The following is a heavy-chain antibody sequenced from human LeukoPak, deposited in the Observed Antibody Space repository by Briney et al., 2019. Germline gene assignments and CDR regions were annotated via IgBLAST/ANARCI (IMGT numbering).Heavy chain of an antibody. CDR2: INPISGGT. J-gene: IGHJ4*02. Sequence: GSLKDSSKDSGYTFTGYYIHGVRQAPGQGLEWMGWINPISGGTNYAQKFQGRVTMTRDRSINTAYMDLRSLTYDDTAVYYCARDKPAEAALDFWGQGNLVTVSS. CDR1: GYTFTGYY. V-gene: IGHV1-2*02. CDR3: ARDKPAEAALDF.